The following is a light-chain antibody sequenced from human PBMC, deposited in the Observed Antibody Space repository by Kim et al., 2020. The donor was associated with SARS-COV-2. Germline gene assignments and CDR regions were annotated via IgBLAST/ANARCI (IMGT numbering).Light chain of an antibody. Sequence: DIQMTQSPSSLSASVGDRVTITCQASHDINNYLNWYQQKQGKAPKLLIYHASSLEAGVPSRFSGSGSGTDFTFTISSLQPEDIATYYCQFYANFGGGTKVDIK. V-gene: IGKV1-33*01. CDR2: HAS. J-gene: IGKJ4*01. CDR1: HDINNY. CDR3: QFYAN.